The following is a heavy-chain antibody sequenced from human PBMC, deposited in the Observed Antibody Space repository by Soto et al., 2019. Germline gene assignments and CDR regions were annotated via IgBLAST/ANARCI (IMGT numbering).Heavy chain of an antibody. D-gene: IGHD3-22*01. CDR3: TSDYDSSGYYVGKIDY. CDR2: IRSKAYGGTT. V-gene: IGHV3-49*04. Sequence: PGGSLRLSCRASGFTFGDYAMSWVRQAPGKGLEWVGFIRSKAYGGTTEYAASVKGRFIISREDSKRIAYLQMNSLKTEDTAVYYCTSDYDSSGYYVGKIDYWGQGTLVTVSS. CDR1: GFTFGDYA. J-gene: IGHJ4*02.